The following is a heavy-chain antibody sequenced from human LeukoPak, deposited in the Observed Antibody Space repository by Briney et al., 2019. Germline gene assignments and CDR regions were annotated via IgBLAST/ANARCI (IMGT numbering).Heavy chain of an antibody. Sequence: PGRSLRLSCAASGFTSSSYAMHWVRQAPGKGLEWVAIISYDGGNKYYADSVKGRFTISRDNSKNTLYLQMNSLRAEDTAVYYCARDIGRFGELSPIDYWGQGTLVTVSS. D-gene: IGHD3-10*01. J-gene: IGHJ4*02. CDR2: ISYDGGNK. V-gene: IGHV3-30-3*01. CDR1: GFTSSSYA. CDR3: ARDIGRFGELSPIDY.